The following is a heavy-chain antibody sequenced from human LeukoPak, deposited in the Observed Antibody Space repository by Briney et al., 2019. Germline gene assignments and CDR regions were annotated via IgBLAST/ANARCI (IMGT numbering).Heavy chain of an antibody. J-gene: IGHJ4*02. CDR3: ASRYDFWSGYDY. Sequence: GGSLRLSCVASAFTFSNFGMHWVRQAPGKGLEWVAFVRYDGSQKYYADSVKGRFTISRDNSKNTLYLQMNSLRAEDTAVYYCASRYDFWSGYDYWGQGTLVTVSS. CDR2: VRYDGSQK. D-gene: IGHD3-3*01. V-gene: IGHV3-30*02. CDR1: AFTFSNFG.